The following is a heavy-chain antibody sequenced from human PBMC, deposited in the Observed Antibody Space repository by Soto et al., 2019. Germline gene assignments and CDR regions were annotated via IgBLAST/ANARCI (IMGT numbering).Heavy chain of an antibody. Sequence: QVQLVQSGAEVKKPGSSVKVSCKASGGTFSSYTISWVRQAPGQGLEWMGRIIPILGIANYAQKFQGRVTITADKSTSTAYMELSSRRSEDTAVYYCARVGIAAVGKDDWCDPWGQGTLVTVSS. CDR2: IIPILGIA. D-gene: IGHD6-13*01. CDR1: GGTFSSYT. J-gene: IGHJ5*02. CDR3: ARVGIAAVGKDDWCDP. V-gene: IGHV1-69*02.